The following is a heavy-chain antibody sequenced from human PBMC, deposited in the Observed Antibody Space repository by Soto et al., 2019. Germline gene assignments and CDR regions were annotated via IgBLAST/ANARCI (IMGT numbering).Heavy chain of an antibody. J-gene: IGHJ3*02. CDR2: IYYSGST. CDR1: GGSISSYY. CDR3: ARLSSSWYFSAFDI. D-gene: IGHD6-13*01. V-gene: IGHV4-59*01. Sequence: ASETLSLTCTVSGGSISSYYWSWIRQPPGKGLEWIVYIYYSGSTNYNPSLKSRVTISVDTSKNQFSLKLSSVTAADTAVYYCARLSSSWYFSAFDIWGQGTMVTVSS.